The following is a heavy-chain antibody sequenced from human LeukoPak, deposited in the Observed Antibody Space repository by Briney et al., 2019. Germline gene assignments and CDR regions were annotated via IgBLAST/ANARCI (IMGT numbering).Heavy chain of an antibody. Sequence: PGGSLRLSCAASGFTFSSYAMHWVRQAPGKGLEWVAAISNDENNKYYADSVKGRFAISRDNSKNTLYLQMNSRRPEDTAVYYCARCPHYYDSSGYSFWGQGTLVTVSS. D-gene: IGHD3-22*01. V-gene: IGHV3-30*09. J-gene: IGHJ4*02. CDR2: ISNDENNK. CDR1: GFTFSSYA. CDR3: ARCPHYYDSSGYSF.